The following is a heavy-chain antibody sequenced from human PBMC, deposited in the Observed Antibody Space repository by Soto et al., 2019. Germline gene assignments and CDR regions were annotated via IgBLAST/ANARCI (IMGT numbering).Heavy chain of an antibody. Sequence: PSETLSLTCTVSGGSISSGGYYWSWIRQHPGKGLEWIGYIYYSGSTYYNPSLKSRVTISVDTSKNHFSLKLSSVTAADTAVFYCASGGGGRVAGYYYYGMDVWGQGTTVTVSS. CDR1: GGSISSGGYY. CDR2: IYYSGST. V-gene: IGHV4-31*03. J-gene: IGHJ6*02. D-gene: IGHD6-19*01. CDR3: ASGGGGRVAGYYYYGMDV.